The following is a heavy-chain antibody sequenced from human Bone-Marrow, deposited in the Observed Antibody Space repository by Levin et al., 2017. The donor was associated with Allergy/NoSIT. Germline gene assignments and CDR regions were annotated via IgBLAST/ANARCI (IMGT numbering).Heavy chain of an antibody. V-gene: IGHV1-18*01. CDR3: ARDYYETSSYQYDVFDI. Sequence: GASVKVSCKASGYTFTTYGLSWVRQAPGQGLEWMGWVSGYNGRTNYAQRLHGRVTMTTDTSTSTAYMELRSLTSDDTAVYYCARDYYETSSYQYDVFDIWGRGTLVTVSS. J-gene: IGHJ3*02. CDR2: VSGYNGRT. D-gene: IGHD3-22*01. CDR1: GYTFTTYG.